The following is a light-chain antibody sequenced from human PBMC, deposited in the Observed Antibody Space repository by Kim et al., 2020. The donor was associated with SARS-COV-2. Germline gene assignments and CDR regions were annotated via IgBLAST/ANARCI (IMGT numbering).Light chain of an antibody. V-gene: IGLV3-19*01. J-gene: IGLJ2*01. CDR2: GKN. Sequence: VAFGQTVQITSQGDSLRSYYATWYQQKPGQAPILVIYGKNNRPSGIPDRFSSSSSGNTASLTITGTQAGDEADYYCNSRDSNDNVVFGGGTQLTVL. CDR3: NSRDSNDNVV. CDR1: SLRSYY.